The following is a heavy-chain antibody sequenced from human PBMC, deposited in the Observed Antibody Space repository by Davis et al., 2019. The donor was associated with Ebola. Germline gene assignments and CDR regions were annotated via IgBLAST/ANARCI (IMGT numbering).Heavy chain of an antibody. Sequence: GGSLRLSCVASGFTVSSDYMSWVRQAPGKGLEWVSVIYSGGSTYYADSVKGRFTISRDSSKNTLYLQMNSLRPEDTAVYYCARDLDSSLNYWGQGTLVTVSS. CDR3: ARDLDSSLNY. D-gene: IGHD6-13*01. CDR1: GFTVSSDY. J-gene: IGHJ4*02. CDR2: IYSGGST. V-gene: IGHV3-53*05.